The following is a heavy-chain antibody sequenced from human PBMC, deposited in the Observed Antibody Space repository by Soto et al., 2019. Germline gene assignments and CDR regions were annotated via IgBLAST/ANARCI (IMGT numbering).Heavy chain of an antibody. J-gene: IGHJ4*02. Sequence: EVQLVESGGGLVQPGGSLRLSCAASGFTFSSYWMHWVRQAPGKGLVWVSRINSDGSSTSYADSVKGRFTISRDNAKNTLYRQMNSLRAEDTAVYYCALVGGYCSSTSCFDYWGQGTLVTVSS. CDR2: INSDGSST. CDR3: ALVGGYCSSTSCFDY. CDR1: GFTFSSYW. V-gene: IGHV3-74*01. D-gene: IGHD2-2*01.